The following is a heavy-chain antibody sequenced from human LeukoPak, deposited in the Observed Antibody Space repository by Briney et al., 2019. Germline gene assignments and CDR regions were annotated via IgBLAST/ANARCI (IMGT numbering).Heavy chain of an antibody. V-gene: IGHV3-74*01. CDR3: AREDFILGSYYGFDI. CDR2: INSDGSST. Sequence: PGGSLRLSCAASGFTFSNYWMHWVRQAPGKGLVWVSRINSDGSSTNYADSVKGRFTISRDNAKNTLYLQMNSLRAEDTAVYYCAREDFILGSYYGFDIWGQGTVVTVSS. J-gene: IGHJ3*02. D-gene: IGHD1-26*01. CDR1: GFTFSNYW.